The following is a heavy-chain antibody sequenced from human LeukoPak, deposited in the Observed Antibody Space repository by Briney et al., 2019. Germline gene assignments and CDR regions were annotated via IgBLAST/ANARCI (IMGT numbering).Heavy chain of an antibody. CDR1: GGSISSSNW. Sequence: SGTLSLTCAVSGGSISSSNWWSWVRQPPGKGLEWIGEIFHSGSTNYNPSLKSRATMSVDKSKNQFSLYLTSVTSADTAMYYCTRDLSEAALDYWGQGTLVTVSS. J-gene: IGHJ4*02. CDR3: TRDLSEAALDY. V-gene: IGHV4-4*02. D-gene: IGHD2-15*01. CDR2: IFHSGST.